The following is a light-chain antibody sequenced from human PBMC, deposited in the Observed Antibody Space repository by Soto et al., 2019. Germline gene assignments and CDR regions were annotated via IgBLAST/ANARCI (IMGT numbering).Light chain of an antibody. Sequence: EIVLTQSPGTLSLSPGERATLSCRASQSVSSSYLAWYQQKPGQAPSHLIYGASSRATGIPDRFSGSGSGTDFTLTISRLEPEDFAVYYCQQYGSSPATFGGGTKVEIK. CDR3: QQYGSSPAT. CDR2: GAS. V-gene: IGKV3-20*01. CDR1: QSVSSSY. J-gene: IGKJ4*01.